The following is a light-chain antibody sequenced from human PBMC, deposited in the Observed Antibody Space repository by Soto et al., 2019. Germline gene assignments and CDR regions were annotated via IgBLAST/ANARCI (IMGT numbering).Light chain of an antibody. J-gene: IGLJ2*01. CDR1: SSDVGGYND. CDR3: SSYTSRSTLV. CDR2: EVS. V-gene: IGLV2-14*01. Sequence: QSALTQPASVSGSPGQSVTISYTGTSSDVGGYNDVSWYQQHPGKAPKLMVYEVSNRPSGVANRFSGSKSGNPAPLAISGLQAADEADYYCSSYTSRSTLVFGGGTKLTVL.